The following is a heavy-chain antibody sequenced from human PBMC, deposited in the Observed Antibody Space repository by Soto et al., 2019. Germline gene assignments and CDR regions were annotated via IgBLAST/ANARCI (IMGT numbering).Heavy chain of an antibody. V-gene: IGHV1-58*01. D-gene: IGHD2-15*01. CDR2: IVVGSGNT. J-gene: IGHJ4*02. CDR3: AADTCSGGSCYLDY. CDR1: GFTFTSSA. Sequence: SVKVSCKASGFTFTSSAVQWVRQARGQRLEWIGWIVVGSGNTNYAQKFQEGVTITRDMSTSTAYMELSSLRSEDTAVYYCAADTCSGGSCYLDYWGQGTLVTVSS.